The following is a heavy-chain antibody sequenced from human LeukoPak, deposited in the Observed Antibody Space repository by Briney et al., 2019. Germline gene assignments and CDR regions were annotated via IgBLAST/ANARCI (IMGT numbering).Heavy chain of an antibody. V-gene: IGHV4-4*02. D-gene: IGHD3-10*01. Sequence: PSETLSLTCAVSGGSISSSNWWSWVRQPPGKGLEWIGEIYHSGSTNYNPSLKSRVTISVDKSKNQFSLKLSSVTAADTAVYYCARAGAEIYGSGSYYNFDYWGQGTLVTVSS. CDR2: IYHSGST. CDR1: GGSISSSNW. J-gene: IGHJ4*02. CDR3: ARAGAEIYGSGSYYNFDY.